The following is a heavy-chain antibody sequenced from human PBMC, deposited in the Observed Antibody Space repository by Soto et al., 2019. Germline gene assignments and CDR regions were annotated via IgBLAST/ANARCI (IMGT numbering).Heavy chain of an antibody. J-gene: IGHJ4*02. Sequence: GGSLRLSCAASGFTFSSYWMHWVRQAPGKGLVWVSRINSDGSSTSYADSVKGRFTISRDNAKNTLYLQMNSLRAEDTAVYYCARGHRSSWYFESHYDYWGQGTLVTVSS. CDR1: GFTFSSYW. V-gene: IGHV3-74*01. CDR3: ARGHRSSWYFESHYDY. CDR2: INSDGSST. D-gene: IGHD6-13*01.